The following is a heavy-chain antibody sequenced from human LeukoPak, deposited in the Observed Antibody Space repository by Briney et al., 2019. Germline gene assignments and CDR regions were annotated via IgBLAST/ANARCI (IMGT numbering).Heavy chain of an antibody. CDR3: ARNRATNDY. V-gene: IGHV3-7*01. J-gene: IGHJ4*02. CDR2: MKDDGNEI. D-gene: IGHD1-26*01. Sequence: GGSLRLSCTASGFTFKNYRMTWVRQAPRKGLEWVASMKDDGNEIQYVDSVKGRFTISRDNAKNSLYLQMNNLRAEDTAVYYCARNRATNDYWGQGTLVTVSS. CDR1: GFTFKNYR.